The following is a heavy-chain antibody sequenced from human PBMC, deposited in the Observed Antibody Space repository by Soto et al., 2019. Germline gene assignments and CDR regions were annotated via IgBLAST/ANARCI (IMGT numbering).Heavy chain of an antibody. CDR3: ACQAYQSDTKSTLY. J-gene: IGHJ4*02. D-gene: IGHD2-21*01. CDR1: GYRFTTYW. Sequence: PGESLQISCKGSGYRFTTYWIGWVRQMPGKGLGWMGLIYPGDSNTRFSPSFQGQVTISXXXXXXTXYXQXXXLRVXATAMDYCACQAYQSDTKSTLYRGQTTL. V-gene: IGHV5-51*01. CDR2: IYPGDSNT.